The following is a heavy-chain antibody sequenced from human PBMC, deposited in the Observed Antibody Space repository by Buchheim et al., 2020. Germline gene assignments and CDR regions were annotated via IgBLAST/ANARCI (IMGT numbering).Heavy chain of an antibody. D-gene: IGHD6-13*01. Sequence: QVQLQESGPGQVKPSETLSLTCTVSGGSISSDYWSWIRQSPGKGLEWIGCTFYSGNTHYNPSLKSRVTISSDKSKNQFSLKLNSVTAADTAVYYCARGSGNSWHLLHWGQGTL. J-gene: IGHJ1*01. CDR1: GGSISSDY. CDR2: TFYSGNT. CDR3: ARGSGNSWHLLH. V-gene: IGHV4-59*01.